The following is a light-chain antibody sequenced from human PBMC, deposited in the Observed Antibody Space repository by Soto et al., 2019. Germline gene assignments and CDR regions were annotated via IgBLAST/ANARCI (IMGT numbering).Light chain of an antibody. Sequence: QSALTQPPFASGSPGQSVTISCTGASSDVGGYDFVSWYQQHPGKAPKLMIYDVTKRPSGVPDRFSGSKSGNTASLTVSGLQADDEADYYCSSYAGSSLPVAFGGGTKLTVL. CDR1: SSDVGGYDF. CDR2: DVT. V-gene: IGLV2-8*01. CDR3: SSYAGSSLPVA. J-gene: IGLJ2*01.